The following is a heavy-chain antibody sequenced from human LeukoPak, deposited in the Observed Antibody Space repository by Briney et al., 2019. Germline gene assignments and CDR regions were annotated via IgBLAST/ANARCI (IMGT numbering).Heavy chain of an antibody. CDR2: IDTNIGNP. J-gene: IGHJ4*02. D-gene: IGHD3-22*01. V-gene: IGHV7-4-1*02. Sequence: ASVKVSCKGSGYTFTKYAISWVRQAPGQGLEYMGWIDTNIGNPTYAQGFTGRFVFSLDTSVSTAYLQISSLKAEDSAIYFCANCYDSSGFFAYWGQGTLVTVSS. CDR3: ANCYDSSGFFAY. CDR1: GYTFTKYA.